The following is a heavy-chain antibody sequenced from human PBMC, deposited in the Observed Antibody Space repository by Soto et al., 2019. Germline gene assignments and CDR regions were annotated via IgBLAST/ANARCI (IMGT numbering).Heavy chain of an antibody. V-gene: IGHV3-74*01. D-gene: IGHD3-10*01. J-gene: IGHJ4*02. CDR1: W. CDR3: ARSRGYNHIDS. Sequence: WVHWVRQAPGKGLVWVSRINGDGSRSSYADLVKGRFTISRDNAKNTLYLQMNSLRADDTAIYYCARSRGYNHIDSWGQGTGVTVSS. CDR2: INGDGSRS.